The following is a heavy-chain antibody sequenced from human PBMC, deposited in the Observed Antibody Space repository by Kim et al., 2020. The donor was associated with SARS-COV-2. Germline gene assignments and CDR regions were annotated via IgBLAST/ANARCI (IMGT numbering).Heavy chain of an antibody. J-gene: IGHJ3*02. V-gene: IGHV3-20*03. D-gene: IGHD2-15*01. CDR3: ARDRRVVSDASDI. Sequence: YADSVKGQFTISRDKAKKSLYLQMNSLRAEDTALYYCARDRRVVSDASDIWGQGTMVTVSS.